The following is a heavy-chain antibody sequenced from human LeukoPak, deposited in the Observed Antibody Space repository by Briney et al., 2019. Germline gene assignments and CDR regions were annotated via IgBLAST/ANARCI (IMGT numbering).Heavy chain of an antibody. CDR2: IIPIFGTA. D-gene: IGHD3-3*01. V-gene: IGHV1-69*06. CDR1: GGTFSSYA. Sequence: GSSVKVSCKASGGTFSSYAISWVRQAPGQGLEWMGGIIPIFGTANYAQKFQGRVTITADKSTSTAYMELSSLRSEDTAVYYCARALEWLKGIDYWGQGTLVTVSS. CDR3: ARALEWLKGIDY. J-gene: IGHJ4*02.